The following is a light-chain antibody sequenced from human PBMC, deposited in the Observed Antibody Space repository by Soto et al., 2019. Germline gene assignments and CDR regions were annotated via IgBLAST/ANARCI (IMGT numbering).Light chain of an antibody. Sequence: QSVLTQPASVSGSPGQSITISCTGTNSDLGAYDYVSWYQQHPGKAPILLIYEVFNRPSGVSDRFSGSKSANTASLTISGLQADDEADYYCSSYTASSARVFGPGTKVTVL. CDR3: SSYTASSARV. CDR1: NSDLGAYDY. CDR2: EVF. V-gene: IGLV2-14*01. J-gene: IGLJ1*01.